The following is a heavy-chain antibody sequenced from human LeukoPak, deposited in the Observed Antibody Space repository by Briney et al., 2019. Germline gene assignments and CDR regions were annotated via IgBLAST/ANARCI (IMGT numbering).Heavy chain of an antibody. CDR2: IYTSGST. V-gene: IGHV4-61*02. CDR1: GGSISSGSYY. CDR3: ARDSVVPAAIPTKRWFDP. D-gene: IGHD2-2*02. Sequence: PSETLSLTCTVSGGSISSGSYYWSWIRQPAGKGLEWIGRIYTSGSTNYNPSLKSRVTISVDTSKNQFSLKLSSVTAVDTAVYYCARDSVVPAAIPTKRWFDPWGQGTLVTVSS. J-gene: IGHJ5*02.